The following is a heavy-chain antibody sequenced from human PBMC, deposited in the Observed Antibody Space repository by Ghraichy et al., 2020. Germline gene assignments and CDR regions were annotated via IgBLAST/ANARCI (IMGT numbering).Heavy chain of an antibody. CDR2: ISSSSSYI. Sequence: GESLNISCAASGFTFSSYSMNWVRQAPGKGLEWVSSISSSSSYIYYADSVKGRFTISRDNAKNSLYLQMNSLRAEDTAVYYCARELTGDGRRNWFDPWGQGTLVTVSS. D-gene: IGHD7-27*01. CDR3: ARELTGDGRRNWFDP. V-gene: IGHV3-21*01. J-gene: IGHJ5*02. CDR1: GFTFSSYS.